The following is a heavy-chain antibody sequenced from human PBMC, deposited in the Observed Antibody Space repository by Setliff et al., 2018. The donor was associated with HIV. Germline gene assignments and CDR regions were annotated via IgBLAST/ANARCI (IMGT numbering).Heavy chain of an antibody. CDR1: GFTFSSYS. V-gene: IGHV3-21*04. J-gene: IGHJ4*02. D-gene: IGHD5-12*01. Sequence: PGGSLRLSCAASGFTFSSYSMNWVRQAPGKGLEWVSSISSGSSYIYYADSAKGRFTIARDNARKSVYLQIDSPRAEDTAVYYCARDRGYDLDYFDYWGQGTLVTVSS. CDR3: ARDRGYDLDYFDY. CDR2: ISSGSSYI.